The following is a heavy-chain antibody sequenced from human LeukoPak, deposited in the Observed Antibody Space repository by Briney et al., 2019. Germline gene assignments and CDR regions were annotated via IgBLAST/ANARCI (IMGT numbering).Heavy chain of an antibody. J-gene: IGHJ6*02. V-gene: IGHV3-21*01. Sequence: KPGGSLRLSCAASGFTFSSYSMNWVRQAPGKGLEWVSSISSSSSYIYYADSVKGRFTISRDNAKNSLYLQMNSLRAEDTAVYYCARGGTGPYAHYYYYGMDVWGQGTTVTVSS. CDR3: ARGGTGPYAHYYYYGMDV. D-gene: IGHD1-1*01. CDR1: GFTFSSYS. CDR2: ISSSSSYI.